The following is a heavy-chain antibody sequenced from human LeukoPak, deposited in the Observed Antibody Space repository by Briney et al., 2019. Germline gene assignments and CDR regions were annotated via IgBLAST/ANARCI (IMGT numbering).Heavy chain of an antibody. CDR2: MFYTGNT. J-gene: IGHJ4*02. V-gene: IGHV4-38-2*01. CDR1: GYSINSGYY. D-gene: IGHD4-17*01. Sequence: SETLSLTCGVSGYSINSGYYWGWIRQSPDKGLEWIGSMFYTGNTHYNPSLKSRVTISIDTSKNQFSLRMTSVTAADTAFYYCARAHFGDYVDYWGRGTLVTVSS. CDR3: ARAHFGDYVDY.